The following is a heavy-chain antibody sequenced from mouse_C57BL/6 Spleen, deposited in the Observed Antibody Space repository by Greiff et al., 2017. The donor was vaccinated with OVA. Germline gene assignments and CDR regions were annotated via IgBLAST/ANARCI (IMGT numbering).Heavy chain of an antibody. J-gene: IGHJ3*01. V-gene: IGHV1-19*01. CDR2: INPYNGGT. Sequence: VQLQQSGPVLVKPGASVKMSCKASGYTFTDYYMNWVKQSHGKSLEWIGVINPYNGGTSYNQKFKGKATLTVDKSSSTAYMELNSLTSEDSAVYYCARWVYGSSYGFAYWGQGTLVTVSA. CDR1: GYTFTDYY. D-gene: IGHD1-1*01. CDR3: ARWVYGSSYGFAY.